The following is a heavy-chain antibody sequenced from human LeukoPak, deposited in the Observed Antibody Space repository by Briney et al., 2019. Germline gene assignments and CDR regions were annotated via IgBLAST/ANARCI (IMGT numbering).Heavy chain of an antibody. CDR3: ARSLPGYFDY. V-gene: IGHV3-74*01. CDR2: INSDGSIT. CDR1: GFTFSSYW. J-gene: IGHJ4*02. Sequence: GGSLRLSCAASGFTFSSYWMHWVRQAPGKGLMWVSRINSDGSITNYADSVKGRFTISRDNAKNTLYLQMNSLRAEDTAVYYCARSLPGYFDYWGQGTLVTVSS.